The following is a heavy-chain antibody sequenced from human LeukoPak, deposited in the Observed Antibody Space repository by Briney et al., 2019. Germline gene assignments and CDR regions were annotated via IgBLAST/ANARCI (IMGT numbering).Heavy chain of an antibody. CDR2: IFHSGAT. J-gene: IGHJ4*02. CDR1: GGSIGTTNW. Sequence: SETLSLTCAVSGGSIGTTNWWRWVRQPPGKGLEWIGEIFHSGATNYRPSLRSRVTISLDKSKNQFSLKLSSVTAADTAVYYCASWSTRFPSYWGQGTLVIVSS. D-gene: IGHD3-3*01. CDR3: ASWSTRFPSY. V-gene: IGHV4-4*02.